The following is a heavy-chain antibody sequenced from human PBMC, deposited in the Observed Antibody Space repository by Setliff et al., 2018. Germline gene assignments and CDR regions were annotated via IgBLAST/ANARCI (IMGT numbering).Heavy chain of an antibody. D-gene: IGHD6-19*01. CDR1: GGSISSHY. CDR2: IYYSGST. V-gene: IGHV4-59*11. J-gene: IGHJ6*03. CDR3: ARYPRRGNGWYPYYVDV. Sequence: PSETLSLTCTVSGGSISSHYWSWIRQPPGKGLEWIGYIYYSGSTNYNPSLKSRVTISLDTSKNQFSLRLSSVTAADTAVYYCARYPRRGNGWYPYYVDVWGKGTTVTVSS.